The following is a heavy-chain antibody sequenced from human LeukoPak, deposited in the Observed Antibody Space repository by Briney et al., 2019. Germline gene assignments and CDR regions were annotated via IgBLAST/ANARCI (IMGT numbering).Heavy chain of an antibody. CDR1: GGTFSSYA. J-gene: IGHJ4*02. V-gene: IGHV1-69*13. CDR3: ARGSTMIVVVTTPDY. Sequence: SVKVSCKASGGTFSSYAISWVRQAPGQGLEWMGGIIPIFGTANYAQKFQGRVTITADESTSTAYMELSSLRSEDTAVYYCARGSTMIVVVTTPDYWGQGALVTVSS. CDR2: IIPIFGTA. D-gene: IGHD3-22*01.